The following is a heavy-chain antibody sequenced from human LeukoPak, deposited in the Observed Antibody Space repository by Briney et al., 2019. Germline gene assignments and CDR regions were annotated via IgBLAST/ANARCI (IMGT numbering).Heavy chain of an antibody. Sequence: GGSLRLSCAASGFTFSDYAMNWVRQAPGEGLVWVSRIKSDGSTDYADSVKGRFTISRDNAKSTVSLQMNSLRPEDTAVYYCARDYYYAVDVWGQGTTVTVSS. J-gene: IGHJ6*02. V-gene: IGHV3-74*01. CDR2: IKSDGST. CDR3: ARDYYYAVDV. CDR1: GFTFSDYA.